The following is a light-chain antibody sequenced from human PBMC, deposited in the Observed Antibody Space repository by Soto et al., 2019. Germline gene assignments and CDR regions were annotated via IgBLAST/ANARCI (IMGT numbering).Light chain of an antibody. Sequence: EIVLTQSPGTLSLSPGETATLSCRASQSVASNYLAWYQQKPGRAPRLLIYGAFNRATGIADRFSGSGSGTDFTLTISRLEPEDVAVYYCQQYGGSPYTFDQGTKLETK. CDR3: QQYGGSPYT. CDR2: GAF. CDR1: QSVASNY. V-gene: IGKV3-20*01. J-gene: IGKJ2*01.